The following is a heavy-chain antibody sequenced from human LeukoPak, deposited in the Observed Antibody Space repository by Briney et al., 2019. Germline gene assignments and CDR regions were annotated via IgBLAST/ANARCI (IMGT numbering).Heavy chain of an antibody. D-gene: IGHD2-15*01. J-gene: IGHJ3*02. CDR1: GFTFSSYS. CDR2: ISSSSSTI. V-gene: IGHV3-48*02. CDR3: AREPLGYCSGGSCPDAFDI. Sequence: GGSLRLSCAASGFTFSSYSMNWVRQAPGKGLEWVSYISSSSSTIYYADSVKGRFTISRDNAKNSLYLQMNGLRDEDTAVYYCAREPLGYCSGGSCPDAFDIWGQGTMVTVSS.